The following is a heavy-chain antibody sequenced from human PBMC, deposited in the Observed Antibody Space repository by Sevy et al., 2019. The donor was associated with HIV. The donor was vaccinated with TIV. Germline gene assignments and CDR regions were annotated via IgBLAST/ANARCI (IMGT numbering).Heavy chain of an antibody. J-gene: IGHJ5*02. Sequence: ASVKVSCKTSGGTFSGYAISWVRQAPGQGLEWMGGIIAVSGTTNYVEKFQGRLTITADVSTRTVYMELRNLKTEDTAIYYCARDRDRGWFDPWGQGTLVTVSS. V-gene: IGHV1-69*13. CDR1: GGTFSGYA. D-gene: IGHD3-16*01. CDR3: ARDRDRGWFDP. CDR2: IIAVSGTT.